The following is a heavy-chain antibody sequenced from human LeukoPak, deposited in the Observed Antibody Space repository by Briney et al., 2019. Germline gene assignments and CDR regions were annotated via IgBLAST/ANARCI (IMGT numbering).Heavy chain of an antibody. CDR3: ARATTGYSYGFKH. V-gene: IGHV4-34*01. CDR2: INHSGST. Sequence: SETLSLTCAVYGGSFSGYYWSWIRQPPGKGLEWIGEINHSGSTNYNPSLKSRVTISVDTSKNQFSLKLSSVTAADTAVYYCARATTGYSYGFKHWGQGTLVTVSS. CDR1: GGSFSGYY. D-gene: IGHD5-18*01. J-gene: IGHJ1*01.